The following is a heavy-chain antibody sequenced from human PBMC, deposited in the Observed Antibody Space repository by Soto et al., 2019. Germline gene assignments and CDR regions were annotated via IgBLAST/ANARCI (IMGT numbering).Heavy chain of an antibody. V-gene: IGHV3-30*18. CDR2: ISYHGRTT. J-gene: IGHJ5*02. D-gene: IGHD4-17*01. Sequence: GGSLILSCAASGCTFTSYGVHWFRQAPDKGLEWVAVISYHGRTTRYAGSVKGRLTISRDDSKNTVYLQMNSLRDEDTAVYYCAKAAHTATTGVRPDFSVSLGEGTLVTVSS. CDR1: GCTFTSYG. CDR3: AKAAHTATTGVRPDFSVS.